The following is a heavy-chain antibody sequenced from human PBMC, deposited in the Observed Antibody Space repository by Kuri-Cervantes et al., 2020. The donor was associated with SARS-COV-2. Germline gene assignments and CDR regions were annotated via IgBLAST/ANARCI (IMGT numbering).Heavy chain of an antibody. CDR2: IDPSDSYT. Sequence: GESLKISCTGSGYSFTSYWISWVRQTPGKGLEWMGRIDPSDSYTNYSPSFQGHVTISADKSISTAYLQWSSLKASDTAMYYCARHFRHYYDSSGYYHDDYWGQGTLVTVSS. CDR1: GYSFTSYW. CDR3: ARHFRHYYDSSGYYHDDY. D-gene: IGHD3-22*01. J-gene: IGHJ4*02. V-gene: IGHV5-10-1*01.